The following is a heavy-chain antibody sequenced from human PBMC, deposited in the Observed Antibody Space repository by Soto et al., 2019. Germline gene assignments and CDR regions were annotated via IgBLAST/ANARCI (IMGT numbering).Heavy chain of an antibody. J-gene: IGHJ4*02. CDR3: ASSYGDHVSY. CDR1: GGSISSSGYY. CDR2: IYYSGST. Sequence: PSETLSLTCTVSGGSISSSGYYWGWIRQPPGTGLEWIGSIYYSGSTYYNPSLKSRVTISIDTSKNQFSLNLSSVTAADTAVYYCASSYGDHVSYWGQGTLVTVSS. D-gene: IGHD4-17*01. V-gene: IGHV4-39*01.